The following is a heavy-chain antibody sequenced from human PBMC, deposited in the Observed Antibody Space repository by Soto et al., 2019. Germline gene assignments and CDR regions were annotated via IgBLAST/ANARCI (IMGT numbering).Heavy chain of an antibody. V-gene: IGHV3-11*06. CDR3: AREQSGRRSLDS. CDR2: ISSSGSYT. D-gene: IGHD1-26*01. J-gene: IGHJ4*02. CDR1: GFTFSHYS. Sequence: LRLSCAASGFTFSHYSMTWIRQAPGKGLEWVSYISSSGSYTNYADSLQGRFIVSRDSARNSFFLQMHSLRADDTAVYYCAREQSGRRSLDSWGQGTLVTVSS.